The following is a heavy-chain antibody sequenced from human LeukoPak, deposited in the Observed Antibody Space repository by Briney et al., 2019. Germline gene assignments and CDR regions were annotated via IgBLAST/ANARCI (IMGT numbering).Heavy chain of an antibody. V-gene: IGHV4-34*01. D-gene: IGHD3-10*01. CDR2: INHSGST. CDR3: AREGPVGYYGSGSYYNWMYYYYYYMDV. CDR1: GGSFSGYY. Sequence: ASETLSLTCAVYGGSFSGYYWSWIRQPPGKGLEWIGEINHSGSTNYNPSLKSRVTISVDTSKNQFSLKLSSVTAADTAVYYCAREGPVGYYGSGSYYNWMYYYYYYMDVWGKGTTVTVSS. J-gene: IGHJ6*03.